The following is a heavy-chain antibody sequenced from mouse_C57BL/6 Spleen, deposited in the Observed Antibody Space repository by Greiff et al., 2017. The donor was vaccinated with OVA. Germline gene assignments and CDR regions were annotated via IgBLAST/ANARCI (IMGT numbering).Heavy chain of an antibody. J-gene: IGHJ1*03. D-gene: IGHD1-1*01. CDR3: ARPYGSSYGYFDV. Sequence: VQLQQPGAELVRPGSSVKLSCKASGYTFTSYWMHWVKQRPIQGLEWIGNIDPSDSETHYNQKFKDKATLTVDKSSSTAYMQLSSRTSEDSAVYYCARPYGSSYGYFDVWGTGTPVTVSS. V-gene: IGHV1-52*01. CDR2: IDPSDSET. CDR1: GYTFTSYW.